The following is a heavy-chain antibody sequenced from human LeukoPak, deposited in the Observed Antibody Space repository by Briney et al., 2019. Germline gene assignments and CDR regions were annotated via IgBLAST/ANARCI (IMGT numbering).Heavy chain of an antibody. CDR2: INQDGSEK. Sequence: GGSLRLSCATSGFTFTYYWMNWIRQAPGKGLEWVANINQDGSEKYYVDSVKGRFTISRDYAKKSLYLQMNSLSAEDTAVYYCARGQVTTVTRLASFGIWGQGTMVTVS. CDR1: GFTFTYYW. D-gene: IGHD4-17*01. V-gene: IGHV3-7*04. CDR3: ARGQVTTVTRLASFGI. J-gene: IGHJ3*02.